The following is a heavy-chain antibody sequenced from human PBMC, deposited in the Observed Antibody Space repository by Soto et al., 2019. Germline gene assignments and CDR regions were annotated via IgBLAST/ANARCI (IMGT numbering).Heavy chain of an antibody. CDR1: GGSISSYY. V-gene: IGHV4-59*01. CDR3: ARAGNDILTGYYKGYYYYGMDV. D-gene: IGHD3-9*01. J-gene: IGHJ6*02. CDR2: IYYSGST. Sequence: QVQLQESGPGLVKPSETLSLTCTVSGGSISSYYWSWIRQPPGKGLEWIGYIYYSGSTNYNPSLKSRVTISVDTSKNQFSLKLSSVTAADTAVYYCARAGNDILTGYYKGYYYYGMDVWGQGTTVTVSS.